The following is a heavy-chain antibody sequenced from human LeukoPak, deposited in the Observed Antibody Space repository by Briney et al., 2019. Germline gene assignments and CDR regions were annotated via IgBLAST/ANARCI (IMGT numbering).Heavy chain of an antibody. J-gene: IGHJ4*02. Sequence: GGSLRLSCAASGFTFSAAPMIWVRQVSGKGLEWVSVIYGNGREIHYADSVKGRFTISRDNAKNSLYLQMNSLRAEDTAVYYCARGEGLTVTSFDPDYWGQGTLVTVSS. D-gene: IGHD4-17*01. CDR1: GFTFSAAP. V-gene: IGHV3-21*01. CDR3: ARGEGLTVTSFDPDY. CDR2: IYGNGREI.